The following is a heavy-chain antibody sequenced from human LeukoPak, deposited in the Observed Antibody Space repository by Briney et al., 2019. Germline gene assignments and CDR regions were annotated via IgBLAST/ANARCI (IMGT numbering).Heavy chain of an antibody. J-gene: IGHJ5*02. V-gene: IGHV1-2*02. D-gene: IGHD2-21*01. Sequence: ATVKVSCKASGYTFTGYYMHWVRQAPGQGLEWMGWINPNSGGTNYAQKFQGRVTMTRDTSISTAYMELSRLRSDDTAVYYCASPGCGDESAWFDPWGQGTLVTVSS. CDR2: INPNSGGT. CDR1: GYTFTGYY. CDR3: ASPGCGDESAWFDP.